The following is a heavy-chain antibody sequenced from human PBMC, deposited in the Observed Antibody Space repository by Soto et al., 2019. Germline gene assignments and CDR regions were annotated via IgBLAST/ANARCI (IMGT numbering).Heavy chain of an antibody. V-gene: IGHV3-23*01. Sequence: VGSLRLSCAASGFTFSSYAMSWVRQAPGKGLEWVSAISGSGGSTYYADSVKGRFTISRDNSKNTLYLQMNSLRAEDTAVYYCAKDNGYYYDSSGYYPIFDYWGQGTLVTVSS. J-gene: IGHJ4*02. CDR3: AKDNGYYYDSSGYYPIFDY. CDR1: GFTFSSYA. D-gene: IGHD3-22*01. CDR2: ISGSGGST.